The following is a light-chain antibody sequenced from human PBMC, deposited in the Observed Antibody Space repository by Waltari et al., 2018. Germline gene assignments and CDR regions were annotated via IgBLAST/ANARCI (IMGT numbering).Light chain of an antibody. CDR2: DAS. Sequence: IHLTQSPSSLSASVGDRVAITCRASQAISSALAWYQQKPGKAPERLIYDASSLQRGVPSRFSGSGSGTEFTLTINNLQPEDFATYFCQQFNNYPQTFGPGTRVDVK. V-gene: IGKV1D-13*01. J-gene: IGKJ3*01. CDR1: QAISSA. CDR3: QQFNNYPQT.